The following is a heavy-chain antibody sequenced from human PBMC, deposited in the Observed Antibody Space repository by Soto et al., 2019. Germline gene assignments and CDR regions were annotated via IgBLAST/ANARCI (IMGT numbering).Heavy chain of an antibody. D-gene: IGHD3-9*01. V-gene: IGHV3-23*01. CDR2: ISGSGGST. CDR3: AKDLTLTLLRYFDWSHN. J-gene: IGHJ5*02. Sequence: PGGSLRLSCAASGFTFSSYAMSWVRQAPGKGLEWVSAISGSGGSTYYADSVKGRFTISRDNSKNTLYLQMNSLRAEDTAVYYCAKDLTLTLLRYFDWSHNWGQGTLVTVSS. CDR1: GFTFSSYA.